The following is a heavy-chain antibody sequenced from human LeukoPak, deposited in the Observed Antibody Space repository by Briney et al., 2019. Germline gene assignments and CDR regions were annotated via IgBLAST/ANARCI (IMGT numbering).Heavy chain of an antibody. J-gene: IGHJ4*02. CDR1: GFTFSSYS. D-gene: IGHD1-26*01. CDR2: IRSSGGST. CDR3: ENIGSYLDY. V-gene: IGHV3-23*01. Sequence: GGSLRLSCAASGFTFSSYSMSWVRQAPGKGLEWVSAIRSSGGSTYYADSVKGRITISRDYSKNTLHLQMNSLTAEATAEYYCENIGSYLDYWGQGTLVTVSS.